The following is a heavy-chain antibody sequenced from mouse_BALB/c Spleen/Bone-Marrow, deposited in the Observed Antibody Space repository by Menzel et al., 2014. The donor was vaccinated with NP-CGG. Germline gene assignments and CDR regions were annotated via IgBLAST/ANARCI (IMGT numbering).Heavy chain of an antibody. Sequence: EVQLQQSGGGLVQPGSSLKLSCAASGFDFSGFWMGWVRQAPGKGLEWIGEINPDSSTINYTPSLKDRFIISRGNAKNTLYLQMSKVRSEGTALYYCARLGYYGGFAYWGQGTLVTVSA. D-gene: IGHD2-3*01. CDR3: ARLGYYGGFAY. CDR1: GFDFSGFW. J-gene: IGHJ3*01. V-gene: IGHV4-1*02. CDR2: INPDSSTI.